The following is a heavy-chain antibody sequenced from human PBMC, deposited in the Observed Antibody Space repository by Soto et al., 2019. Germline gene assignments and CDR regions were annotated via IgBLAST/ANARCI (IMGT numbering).Heavy chain of an antibody. CDR2: ISAYNGNT. D-gene: IGHD3-3*01. CDR3: ARRPYYDFWSGPVFDY. Sequence: ASVKVSCKASGYTFTSYGISWGRQAPGQGLEWMGWISAYNGNTNYAQKLQGRVTMTTDTSTSTAYMELRSLRSDDTAVYYCARRPYYDFWSGPVFDYWGQGTLVTVSS. V-gene: IGHV1-18*01. CDR1: GYTFTSYG. J-gene: IGHJ4*02.